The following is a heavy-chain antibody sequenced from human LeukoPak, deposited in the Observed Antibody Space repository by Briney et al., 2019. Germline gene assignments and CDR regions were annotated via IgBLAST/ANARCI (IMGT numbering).Heavy chain of an antibody. D-gene: IGHD3-22*01. J-gene: IGHJ3*02. CDR1: GYSFTSYW. Sequence: GESLKISCKGSGYSFTSYWIGWVRQMPGKGLEWMGIIYPGDSDTRYSPSFQGQVTISADKSISTAYLQWSSLKASDTAMYYCARHVPALSYDSSGYYYNAFDIWGQGTMVTVSS. V-gene: IGHV5-51*01. CDR3: ARHVPALSYDSSGYYYNAFDI. CDR2: IYPGDSDT.